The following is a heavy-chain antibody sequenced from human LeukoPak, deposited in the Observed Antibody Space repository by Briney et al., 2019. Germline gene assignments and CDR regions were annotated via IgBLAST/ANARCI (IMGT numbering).Heavy chain of an antibody. CDR2: ISVSGNT. CDR3: AKGGMVRGVLAYYYYYYMDV. J-gene: IGHJ6*03. D-gene: IGHD3-10*01. CDR1: GFTLSSYA. Sequence: GGSLRLSCAASGFTLSSYAMSWVRQGPGKGLEWVSAISVSGNTYHADSVKGRFTISRDSSKNTLYLQMNSLRADDSALYYCAKGGMVRGVLAYYYYYYMDVWGKGTTVTISS. V-gene: IGHV3-23*01.